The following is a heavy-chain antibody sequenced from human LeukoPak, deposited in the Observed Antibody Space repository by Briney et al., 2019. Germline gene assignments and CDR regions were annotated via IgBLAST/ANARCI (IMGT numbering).Heavy chain of an antibody. J-gene: IGHJ4*02. CDR1: GGSINSYY. Sequence: SETLSLTCTASGGSINSYYWSWIRQPAGKGLEWIGRIYSSGSTNYNPSLKSRVSMSVDTSKNQFSLKLTSVTAADTGVYYCARGGKATVVTMWGQGILVTVSS. CDR3: ARGGKATVVTM. CDR2: IYSSGST. D-gene: IGHD4-23*01. V-gene: IGHV4-4*07.